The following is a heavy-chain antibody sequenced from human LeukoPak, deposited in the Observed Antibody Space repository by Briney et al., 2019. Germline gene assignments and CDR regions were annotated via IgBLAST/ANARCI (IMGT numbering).Heavy chain of an antibody. CDR1: GYTFTGYY. V-gene: IGHV1-2*02. CDR3: AREYDSSGSPFDY. D-gene: IGHD3-22*01. J-gene: IGHJ4*02. CDR2: INPNSGGT. Sequence: ASVKVSCKASGYTFTGYYMHWVRQAPGQGLEWMGWINPNSGGTNYAQKFQGRVTMTRDTSISTAYMKLSRLRSDDTAVYYCAREYDSSGSPFDYWGQGTLVTVSS.